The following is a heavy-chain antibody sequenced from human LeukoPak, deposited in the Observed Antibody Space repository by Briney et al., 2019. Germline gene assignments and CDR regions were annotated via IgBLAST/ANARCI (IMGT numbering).Heavy chain of an antibody. CDR1: GFTFSALP. CDR3: AKGSGPSIPVSGTVFGY. J-gene: IGHJ4*02. V-gene: IGHV3-23*01. Sequence: GGSLRLSCAASGFTFSALPMSWVRQAPGKGLEGVSGISSSGHTTYYADSVKGRFTISRDNSKNTLHLQMDSLGAEETAIYYCAKGSGPSIPVSGTVFGYWGQGTVVTVSS. D-gene: IGHD6-19*01. CDR2: ISSSGHTT.